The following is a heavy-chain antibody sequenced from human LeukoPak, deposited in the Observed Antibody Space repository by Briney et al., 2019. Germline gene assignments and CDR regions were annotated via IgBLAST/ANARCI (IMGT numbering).Heavy chain of an antibody. CDR3: ARSSTAMRLRNWFDP. V-gene: IGHV4-59*01. J-gene: IGHJ5*02. D-gene: IGHD5-18*01. CDR1: GGSISSYY. CDR2: IYYSGST. Sequence: SETLSLTCTVSGGSISSYYWSWIRQPPGKGLEWIGYIYYSGSTNYNPSLKSRVTISVDTSKNQSSLKLSSVTAADTAVYYCARSSTAMRLRNWFDPWGQGTLVTVSS.